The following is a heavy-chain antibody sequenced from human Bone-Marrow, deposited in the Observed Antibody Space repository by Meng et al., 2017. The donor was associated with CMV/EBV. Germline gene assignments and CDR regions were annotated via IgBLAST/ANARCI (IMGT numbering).Heavy chain of an antibody. CDR1: GYTFTSYY. CDR3: ARGGLVVVPAALRHNWFDP. Sequence: ASVKVSCKASGYTFTSYYMHWVRQAPGQGLEWMGIINPSGGSTSYAQKFQGRVTMTRDTSTSTVYMELSSLRSEDTAVYYCARGGLVVVPAALRHNWFDPWGQGTLVTVSS. D-gene: IGHD2-2*01. J-gene: IGHJ5*02. V-gene: IGHV1-46*01. CDR2: INPSGGST.